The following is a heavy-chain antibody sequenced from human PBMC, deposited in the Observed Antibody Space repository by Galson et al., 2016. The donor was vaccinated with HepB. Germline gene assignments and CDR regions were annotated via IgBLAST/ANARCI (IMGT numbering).Heavy chain of an antibody. CDR3: ARGHQLLWNGLDV. V-gene: IGHV3-11*01. J-gene: IGHJ6*02. Sequence: SLRLSCAASGFSFSDSYMNWIRQAPGKGLEWVSYISSSGSTIYYADSVKGRFTISRDNARNSLYLQMNSLGDEDTAVYFCARGHQLLWNGLDVWGQGTTVTVSS. CDR1: GFSFSDSY. D-gene: IGHD3-10*01. CDR2: ISSSGSTI.